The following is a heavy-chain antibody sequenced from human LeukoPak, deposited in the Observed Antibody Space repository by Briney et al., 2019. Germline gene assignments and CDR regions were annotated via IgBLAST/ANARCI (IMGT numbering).Heavy chain of an antibody. J-gene: IGHJ3*02. CDR1: GFTFSSYW. D-gene: IGHD4-17*01. CDR2: INSDGSST. V-gene: IGHV3-74*01. Sequence: GGSLRLSCAASGFTFSSYWMHWVRQAPGKGLVWVSRINSDGSSTTYADSVKGRFTISRDNAKNSLYLQMNSLRAEDTAVYYCARAYTVTTPLKRDHDAFDIWGQGTMVTVSS. CDR3: ARAYTVTTPLKRDHDAFDI.